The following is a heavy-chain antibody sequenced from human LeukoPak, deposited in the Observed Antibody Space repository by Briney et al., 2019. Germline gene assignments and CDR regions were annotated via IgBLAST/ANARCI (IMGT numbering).Heavy chain of an antibody. CDR3: ANPRYGSSGYYYVD. CDR2: INGGSGYT. Sequence: ASVKVSRKASGYTFTDYTMHWLRQAPGQRLDWMGWINGGSGYTKYSPEFQGRVTITRDTSASTAYMELSSLRSEDTAVYYCANPRYGSSGYYYVDWGQGTLVTVSS. D-gene: IGHD3-22*01. J-gene: IGHJ4*02. CDR1: GYTFTDYT. V-gene: IGHV1-3*01.